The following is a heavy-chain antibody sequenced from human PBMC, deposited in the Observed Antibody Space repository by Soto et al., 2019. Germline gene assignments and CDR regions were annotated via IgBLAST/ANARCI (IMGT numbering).Heavy chain of an antibody. CDR2: ISAHSGNT. J-gene: IGHJ4*02. V-gene: IGHV1-18*01. CDR3: AGGRYGDY. Sequence: QVHLVQSGAEVKKPGASVKVSCKGSGYAFTTYGITWVRQAPGQGLEWMGWISAHSGNTNYAQKLQGRVTVTRDTSTRTAYMELRSLRSDDTAVYYCAGGRYGDYWGQGALVTVSS. CDR1: GYAFTTYG. D-gene: IGHD1-1*01.